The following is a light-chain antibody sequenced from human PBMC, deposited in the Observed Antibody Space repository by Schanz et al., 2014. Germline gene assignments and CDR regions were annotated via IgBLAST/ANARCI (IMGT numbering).Light chain of an antibody. Sequence: EIVLTQSPGTLSLSPGERATLSCRASQSVDSRYLAWYQQKPGQAPRLLIYDTSTRATGIPDRFSGSGSGTDFTLTISRLEPEDFAVYYCQQYGSSPLTFGGGTKVEI. CDR3: QQYGSSPLT. V-gene: IGKV3-20*01. J-gene: IGKJ4*01. CDR2: DTS. CDR1: QSVDSRY.